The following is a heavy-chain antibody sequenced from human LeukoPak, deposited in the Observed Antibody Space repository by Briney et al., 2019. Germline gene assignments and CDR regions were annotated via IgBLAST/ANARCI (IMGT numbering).Heavy chain of an antibody. J-gene: IGHJ5*02. CDR3: ARESLTWLQSRTSWFDP. Sequence: SETLSLTCTVSGGSISSSSYYWSWIRQPPGKGLEWIGEINHSGSTNYNPSLKSRVTISVDTSKNQFSLKLSSVTAADTAVYYCARESLTWLQSRTSWFDPWGQGTLVTVSS. V-gene: IGHV4-39*07. D-gene: IGHD5-24*01. CDR2: INHSGST. CDR1: GGSISSSSYY.